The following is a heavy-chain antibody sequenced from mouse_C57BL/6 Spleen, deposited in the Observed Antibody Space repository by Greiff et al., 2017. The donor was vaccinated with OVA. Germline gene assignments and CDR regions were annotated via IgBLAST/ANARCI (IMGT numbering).Heavy chain of an antibody. CDR1: GYTFTSPW. D-gene: IGHD3-3*01. Sequence: QVPLQQPGTELVPPGASVKLSCKSSGYTFTSPWLHLVKQRPGPGLSWIGNINPSNGGTNYNEKFTSKATLTVDKSSSTAYMQLSSLTSEDSAVYYCARGGTRYFDVWGTGTTVTVSS. CDR2: INPSNGGT. V-gene: IGHV1-53*01. J-gene: IGHJ1*03. CDR3: ARGGTRYFDV.